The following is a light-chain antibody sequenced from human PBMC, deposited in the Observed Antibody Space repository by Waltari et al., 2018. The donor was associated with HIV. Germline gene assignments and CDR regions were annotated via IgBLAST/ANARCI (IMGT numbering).Light chain of an antibody. J-gene: IGKJ5*01. CDR3: QRRSNWPPIT. CDR2: DAS. CDR1: QSVSSY. V-gene: IGKV3-11*01. Sequence: EIVLTQSPATLSLSPGERATLPCRASQSVSSYLAWYQQKPGQAPRLPIYDASNRATGIPARFSGSGSGTDFTLTISSLGPEDFAVYYCQRRSNWPPITFGQGTRLEIK.